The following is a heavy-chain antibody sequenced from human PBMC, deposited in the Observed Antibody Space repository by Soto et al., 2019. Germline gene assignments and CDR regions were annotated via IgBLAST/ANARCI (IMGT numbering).Heavy chain of an antibody. J-gene: IGHJ5*02. V-gene: IGHV1-18*01. D-gene: IGHD5-12*01. CDR3: ARHHGPTTSENWFDP. CDR2: ISTYSGDT. Sequence: QVHLVQSGVEVQTPGASVKVSCQASGYTLFTYDISWVRQAPGQGLEWMGWISTYSGDTKYAQKFQGRVTMTTDTSTTTAYLELRSLRSDDTAVYYCARHHGPTTSENWFDPWCKGTLVTVSS. CDR1: GYTLFTYD.